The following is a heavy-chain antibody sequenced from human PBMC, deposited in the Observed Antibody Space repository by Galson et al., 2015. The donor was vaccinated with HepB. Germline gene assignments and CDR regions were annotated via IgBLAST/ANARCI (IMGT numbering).Heavy chain of an antibody. D-gene: IGHD6-13*01. V-gene: IGHV1-18*04. Sequence: SVKVSCKASGYTFTSYGISWVRQAPGQGLEWMGWISAYNGNTNYAQKLQGRVTMTTDTSTSTAYMELRSLRSNDTAVYYCARDLDSSSWYNPLTNYYYGMDVWGQGTTVTVSS. J-gene: IGHJ6*02. CDR3: ARDLDSSSWYNPLTNYYYGMDV. CDR2: ISAYNGNT. CDR1: GYTFTSYG.